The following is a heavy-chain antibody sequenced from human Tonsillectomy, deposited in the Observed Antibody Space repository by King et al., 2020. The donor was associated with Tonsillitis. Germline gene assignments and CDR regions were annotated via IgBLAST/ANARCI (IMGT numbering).Heavy chain of an antibody. CDR2: IYPGDSDT. CDR3: ARLEDSGYDSGDWFDH. CDR1: GYSFTSYW. V-gene: IGHV5-51*01. D-gene: IGHD5-12*01. J-gene: IGHJ5*02. Sequence: VQLVESGAEVKKPGESLKISCKGSGYSFTSYWIGWVRQMPGKGLEWMGIIYPGDSDTRYSPSFQGQVTISADKSISTAYLQWSSLKASDTAMYYCARLEDSGYDSGDWFDHWGQGTLVTVSS.